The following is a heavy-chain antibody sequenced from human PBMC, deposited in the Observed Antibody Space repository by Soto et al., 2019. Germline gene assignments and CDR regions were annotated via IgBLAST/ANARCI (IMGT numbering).Heavy chain of an antibody. CDR1: GFTFSSYG. CDR3: SSGSYLPGDY. Sequence: QVQLVESGGGVVQPGRSLRLSCAASGFTFSSYGMHWVRQAPGKGLEWVAVIWYDGSNKYYADSVKGRFTISRDNSKNTLYLQMNSLRAEDRAVYYCSSGSYLPGDYWGQGTLVTVSS. J-gene: IGHJ4*02. D-gene: IGHD1-26*01. CDR2: IWYDGSNK. V-gene: IGHV3-33*01.